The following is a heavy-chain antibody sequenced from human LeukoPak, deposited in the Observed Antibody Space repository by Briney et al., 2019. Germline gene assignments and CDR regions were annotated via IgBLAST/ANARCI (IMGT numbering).Heavy chain of an antibody. CDR1: GFTFSSYA. CDR2: ISGGGDSI. V-gene: IGHV3-23*01. CDR3: AKDRARGGATNFDY. J-gene: IGHJ4*02. Sequence: GGSLRLSCAASGFTFSSYAMSWARQAPGKGLEWVSAISGGGDSIYYADSVKGRFTISRDNSKNTLYLQMNSLRAEDTAVYYCAKDRARGGATNFDYWGQGTLVTVSS. D-gene: IGHD1-26*01.